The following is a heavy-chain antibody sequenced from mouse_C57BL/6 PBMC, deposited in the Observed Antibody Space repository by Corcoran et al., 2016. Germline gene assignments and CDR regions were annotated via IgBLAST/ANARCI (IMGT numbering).Heavy chain of an antibody. J-gene: IGHJ1*03. CDR1: GYTFTDYY. CDR2: INPNNGGT. Sequence: EVQLQQSGPELVKPGASVKISCKASGYTFTDYYMNLVKQSHGKSLEWIGDINPNNGGTSYNQKFKGKATLTVDKSSSTAYMELRSLTSEDSAVYYCARRAGSSYFDVWGTGTTVTVSS. V-gene: IGHV1-26*01. D-gene: IGHD1-1*01. CDR3: ARRAGSSYFDV.